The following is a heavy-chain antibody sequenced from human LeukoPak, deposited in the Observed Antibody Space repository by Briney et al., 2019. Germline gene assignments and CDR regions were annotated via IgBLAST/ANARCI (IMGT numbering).Heavy chain of an antibody. Sequence: GGSLRLSCTASGFTFSSYAMHWVRQAPGKGLEYVSAISSNGGCTYYANSVKGRFTISRDNSKNSLYLQMGSLRAEDMAVYYCARGYYYDSSGYFGYFDYWGQGTLVTVSS. V-gene: IGHV3-64*01. CDR2: ISSNGGCT. D-gene: IGHD3-22*01. J-gene: IGHJ4*02. CDR1: GFTFSSYA. CDR3: ARGYYYDSSGYFGYFDY.